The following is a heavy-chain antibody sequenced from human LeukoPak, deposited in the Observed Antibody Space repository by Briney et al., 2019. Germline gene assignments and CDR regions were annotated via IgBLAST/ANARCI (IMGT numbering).Heavy chain of an antibody. J-gene: IGHJ4*02. CDR3: AKGSYYDSSGSFYFDY. CDR1: GFTFSSYA. Sequence: GGSLRLSGAASGFTFSSYAMSWVRQAPGKGLEWVSGISGSGDNTYYADSVKGRFTISRDNSKNTLYVQVNSLGTEDTAAYYCAKGSYYDSSGSFYFDYWGQGTLVTVSS. D-gene: IGHD3-22*01. V-gene: IGHV3-23*01. CDR2: ISGSGDNT.